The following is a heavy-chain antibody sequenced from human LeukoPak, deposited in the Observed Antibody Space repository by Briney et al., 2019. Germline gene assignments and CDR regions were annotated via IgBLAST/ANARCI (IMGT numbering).Heavy chain of an antibody. J-gene: IGHJ5*02. D-gene: IGHD3-3*01. V-gene: IGHV3-74*01. CDR3: VRGVFWFDP. CDR2: INIDGSNT. CDR1: GFTFSSYW. Sequence: GGSLRLSCAASGFTFSSYWMHWVRHAPGKGLVWVSRINIDGSNTNYADSVKGRFTFSRDNAKNTLYLQMNSLRAEDTAVYYCVRGVFWFDPWGQGTLVTVSS.